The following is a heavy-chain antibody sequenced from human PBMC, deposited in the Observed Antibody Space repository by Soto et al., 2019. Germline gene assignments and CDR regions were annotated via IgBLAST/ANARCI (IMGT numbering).Heavy chain of an antibody. CDR2: INHSGST. Sequence: QVQLQQWGAGLLKPSETLSLTCAVYGGSFSGYYWSWIRQPPGKGLEWIGEINHSGSTNYNPSLKSRVTISVDTSKNQFSLKLSSVTAADTAVYYCARGRRVATITRLPFDYWGQGTLVTVSS. CDR3: ARGRRVATITRLPFDY. V-gene: IGHV4-34*01. CDR1: GGSFSGYY. J-gene: IGHJ4*02. D-gene: IGHD5-12*01.